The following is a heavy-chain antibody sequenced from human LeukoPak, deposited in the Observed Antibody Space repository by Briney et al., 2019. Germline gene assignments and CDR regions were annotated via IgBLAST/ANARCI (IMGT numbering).Heavy chain of an antibody. CDR3: ARGGTRVSMVRGVMVDY. J-gene: IGHJ4*02. Sequence: ASVKVSCKASGYTFTSYGISWVRQAPGQGLEWMGWINPNSGGTNYAQKFQGRVTMTRDTSISTAYMELSRLRSDDTAVYYCARGGTRVSMVRGVMVDYWGQGTLVTVSS. CDR1: GYTFTSYG. D-gene: IGHD3-10*01. CDR2: INPNSGGT. V-gene: IGHV1-2*02.